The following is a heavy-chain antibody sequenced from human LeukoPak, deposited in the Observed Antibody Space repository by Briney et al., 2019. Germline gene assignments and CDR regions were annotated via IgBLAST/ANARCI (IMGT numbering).Heavy chain of an antibody. CDR1: GYTFTGYY. D-gene: IGHD1-26*01. CDR3: ARSPRVLVGATGGDTFDY. CDR2: INPNSGGT. J-gene: IGHJ4*02. V-gene: IGHV1-2*02. Sequence: GASVKVSCKASGYTFTGYYMHWVRQAPGQGLEWMGWINPNSGGTNYAQKFQGRVTMTRDTSISTAYMELSRLRSDDTAVYYCARSPRVLVGATGGDTFDYWGQGTLVTVSS.